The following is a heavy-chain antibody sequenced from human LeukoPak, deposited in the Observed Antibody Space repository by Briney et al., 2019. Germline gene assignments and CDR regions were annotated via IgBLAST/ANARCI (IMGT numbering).Heavy chain of an antibody. Sequence: GGSLRLSCAASGFTFSSYAMSWVRQAPGKGLEWVSAISGSGGSTYYADSVKGRSTISRDNSKNTLYLQMNSLRAEDTAVYYCAKTLVVPAGYYYYMDVWGKGTTVTVSS. D-gene: IGHD2-2*01. V-gene: IGHV3-23*01. CDR1: GFTFSSYA. CDR2: ISGSGGST. J-gene: IGHJ6*03. CDR3: AKTLVVPAGYYYYMDV.